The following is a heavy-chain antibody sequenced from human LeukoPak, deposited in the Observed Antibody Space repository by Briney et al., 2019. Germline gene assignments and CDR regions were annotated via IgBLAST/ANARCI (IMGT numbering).Heavy chain of an antibody. CDR1: GYTLTGYY. CDR3: ARVPGYSSSWYVGAFDI. V-gene: IGHV1-2*02. Sequence: SVKVSYKASGYTLTGYYMQWVRQAPRQGLEWMEWINPNSGGTNYAQKFQGRVTITRDTSISTAYMELSRLRSDDTAVNYCARVPGYSSSWYVGAFDIWGQGTMVTVSS. CDR2: INPNSGGT. J-gene: IGHJ3*02. D-gene: IGHD6-13*01.